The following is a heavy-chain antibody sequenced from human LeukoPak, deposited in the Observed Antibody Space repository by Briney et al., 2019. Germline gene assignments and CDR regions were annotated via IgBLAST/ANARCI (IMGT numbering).Heavy chain of an antibody. J-gene: IGHJ3*02. CDR3: ARDAYYYDQVGAFDI. D-gene: IGHD3-22*01. CDR2: IRGRGSST. V-gene: IGHV3-23*01. Sequence: GSLSLSCAASGFSLSSYAMSWVRQAPGKGLEWVAAIRGRGSSTYYADSVKGRFTISRDNSKDTLYLQMNSLRAEDTAVYYCARDAYYYDQVGAFDIWGQGTMVTVSS. CDR1: GFSLSSYA.